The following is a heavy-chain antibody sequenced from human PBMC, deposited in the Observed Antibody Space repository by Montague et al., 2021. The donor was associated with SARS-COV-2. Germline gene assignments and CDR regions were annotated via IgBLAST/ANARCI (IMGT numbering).Heavy chain of an antibody. D-gene: IGHD3-22*01. CDR2: IYYSGST. CDR1: GGSISSTSYY. CDR3: ARVFLYYYDSSGERFDY. Sequence: SETLSLTCTVSGGSISSTSYYWGWIRQPPGKGLEWIGSIYYSGSTXHNPSLQSRVTISVDTSKNQFSLKLSSVTAADTAVYYCARVFLYYYDSSGERFDYWGQGTLVTVSS. J-gene: IGHJ4*02. V-gene: IGHV4-39*07.